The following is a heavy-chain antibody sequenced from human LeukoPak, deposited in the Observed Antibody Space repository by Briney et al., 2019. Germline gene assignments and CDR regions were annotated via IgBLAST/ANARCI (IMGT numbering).Heavy chain of an antibody. D-gene: IGHD3-16*02. CDR1: GFPFNAYN. V-gene: IGHV3-30*02. CDR2: IRNDETEI. Sequence: GGSLRLSCSAPGFPFNAYNIHWIRQAPGRGLEWVSFIRNDETEIHYADFAKGRFTVSRDKSNNLLYLQMNSLRPDDTALYYCAKDGGRYRFDYWGQGTMVTVSS. CDR3: AKDGGRYRFDY. J-gene: IGHJ4*02.